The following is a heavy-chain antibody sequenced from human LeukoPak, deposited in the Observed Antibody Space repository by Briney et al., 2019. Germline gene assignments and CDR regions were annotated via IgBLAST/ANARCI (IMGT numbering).Heavy chain of an antibody. CDR2: ISAYNGET. V-gene: IGHV1-18*01. CDR1: GYTFTTYG. D-gene: IGHD6-6*01. J-gene: IGHJ5*02. Sequence: ASVKVSCKASGYTFTTYGIGWMRQAPGQGLEWMGWISAYNGETKYAQKLQGRVTMTTETPTSTAYMELRSLRYDDTAVYYCARDLVAARPGWFDPWGQGTLVTVSS. CDR3: ARDLVAARPGWFDP.